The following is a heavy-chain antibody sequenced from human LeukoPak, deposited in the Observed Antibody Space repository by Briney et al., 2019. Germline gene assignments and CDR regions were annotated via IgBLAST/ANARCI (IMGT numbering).Heavy chain of an antibody. J-gene: IGHJ4*02. CDR1: GFTFSSYT. Sequence: GGSLRLSCAASGFTFSSYTMSWVRQAPGKGLEWVSTITTSDGNTYYADSVKGRFTISRDNSKNTVYLQMHSLRAEDTAVYYCARNAGLDYWGQGILVTVSS. D-gene: IGHD2-8*01. CDR2: ITTSDGNT. CDR3: ARNAGLDY. V-gene: IGHV3-23*01.